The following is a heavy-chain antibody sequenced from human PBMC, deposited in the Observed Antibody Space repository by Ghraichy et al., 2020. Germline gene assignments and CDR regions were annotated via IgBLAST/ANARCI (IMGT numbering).Heavy chain of an antibody. CDR2: IRSKAYGGIT. CDR1: GFTFGDYA. CDR3: TRDLGYYDSSGY. V-gene: IGHV3-49*04. Sequence: GGSLRLSCTASGFTFGDYAMSWVRQAPGKGLEWVGFIRSKAYGGITEYAASVKGRFTISRDDSKSIAYLQMNSLKTEDTAVYYCTRDLGYYDSSGYWGQGTLVTVSS. D-gene: IGHD3-22*01. J-gene: IGHJ4*02.